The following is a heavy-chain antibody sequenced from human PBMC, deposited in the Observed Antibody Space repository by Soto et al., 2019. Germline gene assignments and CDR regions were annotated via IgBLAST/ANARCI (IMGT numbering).Heavy chain of an antibody. D-gene: IGHD1-7*01. V-gene: IGHV1-18*01. Sequence: ASVKVSCKASGYTFTSYGISWVRQAPGQGLEWMGWISADNGNTSYSQKLQGRVTMSRDTSASTAYMEMSSLRFEDTAVYYCARVPRYNWNYAVDYWGHGTLVTVSS. CDR1: GYTFTSYG. J-gene: IGHJ4*01. CDR3: ARVPRYNWNYAVDY. CDR2: ISADNGNT.